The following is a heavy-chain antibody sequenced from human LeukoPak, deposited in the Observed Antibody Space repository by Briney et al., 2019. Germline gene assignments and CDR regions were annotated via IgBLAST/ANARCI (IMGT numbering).Heavy chain of an antibody. CDR1: GYTFTSYY. CDR2: INPSGGST. J-gene: IGHJ3*02. Sequence: GASVKVSCKASGYTFTSYYMHWVRQAPGQGLEWMGIINPSGGSTTYAQKFQGRVTITADESTSTAYMELSSLRSEDTAVYYCARASDGADAFDIWGQGTMVTVSS. D-gene: IGHD4-17*01. V-gene: IGHV1-46*01. CDR3: ARASDGADAFDI.